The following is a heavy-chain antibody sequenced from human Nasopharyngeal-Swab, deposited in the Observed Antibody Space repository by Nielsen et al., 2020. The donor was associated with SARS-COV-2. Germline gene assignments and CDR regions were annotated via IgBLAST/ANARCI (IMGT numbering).Heavy chain of an antibody. V-gene: IGHV3-21*01. D-gene: IGHD3-3*01. CDR1: GFTFGSYS. CDR3: ARGTVFGVANGMDV. CDR2: IGRYGTDI. J-gene: IGHJ6*02. Sequence: GESLKISCAASGFTFGSYSMHWVRQAPGKGLEWVSSIGRYGTDIFHADSVKGRFSVFRDAANKSIYLQMRSLRAEDTAVYYCARGTVFGVANGMDVWGQGTTVTVSS.